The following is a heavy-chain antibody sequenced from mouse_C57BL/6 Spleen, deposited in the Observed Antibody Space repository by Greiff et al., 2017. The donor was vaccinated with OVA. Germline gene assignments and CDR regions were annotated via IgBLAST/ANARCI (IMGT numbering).Heavy chain of an antibody. D-gene: IGHD2-12*01. V-gene: IGHV1-50*01. CDR2: IDPSDSYT. CDR1: GYTFTSYW. CDR3: ARGATTGFAY. Sequence: QVQLQQPGAELVKPGASVKLSCKASGYTFTSYWMQWVKQRPGQGLEWIGEIDPSDSYTNYNHKFKGKATLTVDTSSSTAYMQLSSLTSEDSAVYYCARGATTGFAYWGQGTLVTVSA. J-gene: IGHJ3*01.